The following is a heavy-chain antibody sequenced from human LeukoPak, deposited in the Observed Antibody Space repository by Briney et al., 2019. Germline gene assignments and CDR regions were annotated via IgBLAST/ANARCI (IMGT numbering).Heavy chain of an antibody. Sequence: QPGGSLRLSCAASGFTVRNYAMNWVRQAPGNGLEWVSTIRESSGDTYYEDSVKGRFTISRDISKNTVYLQMISLRVEDTAVYFCAKRPISGNDKSFDYWGQGTLVTVSS. CDR2: IRESSGDT. D-gene: IGHD3-3*01. J-gene: IGHJ4*02. V-gene: IGHV3-23*01. CDR1: GFTVRNYA. CDR3: AKRPISGNDKSFDY.